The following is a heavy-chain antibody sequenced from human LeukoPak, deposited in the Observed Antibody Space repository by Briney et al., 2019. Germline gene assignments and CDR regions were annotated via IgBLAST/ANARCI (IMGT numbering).Heavy chain of an antibody. CDR2: IDPSGGST. V-gene: IGHV1-46*01. CDR1: GYTFTSHY. J-gene: IGHJ4*02. CDR3: ARGSSLSPFDY. Sequence: GASVKVSCKASGYTFTSHYTHRVRQAPGQGLEWMGIIDPSGGSTSYSQNFQGRVAMTRDTSTSTVYLELSSLRSEDTAVYYCARGSSLSPFDYWGQGTLVTVSS. D-gene: IGHD3-16*02.